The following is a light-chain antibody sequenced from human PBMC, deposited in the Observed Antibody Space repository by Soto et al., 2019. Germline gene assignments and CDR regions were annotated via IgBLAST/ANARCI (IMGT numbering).Light chain of an antibody. CDR2: AAS. CDR3: QQLNSYPIT. V-gene: IGKV1-9*01. CDR1: QGISSY. J-gene: IGKJ5*01. Sequence: IQLTQSPSFLSASVGDSVTITCRASQGISSYLAWYQQKPGKAPKLLIYAASTLQSGVPSRFSGSGSGTEFTLTISSLQPEDFATYYCQQLNSYPITLGQGTLLEIK.